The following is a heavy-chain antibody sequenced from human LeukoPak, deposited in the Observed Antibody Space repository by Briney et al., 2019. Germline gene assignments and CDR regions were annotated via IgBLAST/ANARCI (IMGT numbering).Heavy chain of an antibody. D-gene: IGHD6-19*01. CDR2: IYYSGST. Sequence: SETLSLTCTVSGGSISSNGYYWGWIRQPPGKGLERIGSIYYSGSTFDNPSLKSRVTISIDKSRNQLSLKLSSVIAADTAVYYCASNQWPKWYFDLWGRGTLVTVSS. CDR3: ASNQWPKWYFDL. V-gene: IGHV4-39*07. J-gene: IGHJ2*01. CDR1: GGSISSNGYY.